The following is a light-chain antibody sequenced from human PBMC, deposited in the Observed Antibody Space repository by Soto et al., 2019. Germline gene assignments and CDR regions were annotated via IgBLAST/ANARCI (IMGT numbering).Light chain of an antibody. CDR3: QQYGGSSWT. CDR1: QSISSSY. V-gene: IGKV3-20*01. J-gene: IGKJ1*01. CDR2: GAS. Sequence: EIVLTQSPGTLSLSPGKRATLSCSASQSISSSYLAWYQQRPGEAPRLLIYGASSRATGIPDRFSGSGSGTEFTLTISRLEPEDFAVYYCQQYGGSSWTCGQGTKVEIK.